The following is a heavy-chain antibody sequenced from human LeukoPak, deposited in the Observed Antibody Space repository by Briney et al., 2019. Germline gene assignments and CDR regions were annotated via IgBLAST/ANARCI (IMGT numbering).Heavy chain of an antibody. D-gene: IGHD3-10*01. CDR1: GFTFSSYA. V-gene: IGHV3-23*01. Sequence: PGGSLRLSCAASGFTFSSYAMSWVRQASGKGLEWVSAISGSGGSTYYADSVKGRFTISRDNSKNTLYLQMNSLRAEDTAVYYCAKVPSMVRGVAFDYWGQGTLVTVSS. J-gene: IGHJ4*02. CDR3: AKVPSMVRGVAFDY. CDR2: ISGSGGST.